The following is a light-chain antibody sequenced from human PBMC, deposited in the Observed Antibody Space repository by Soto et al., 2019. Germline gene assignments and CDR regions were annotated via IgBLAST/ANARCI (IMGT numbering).Light chain of an antibody. Sequence: QSALTQPASVSGSPGQSITISCTGTSSDVGGYNYVSWYQQHPGKAPILMIFDVSNRPSGVSNRFSGSKSGNTASLTISGLQAEDEADYYCSSYTSSSPRVFGTGTKVTVL. J-gene: IGLJ1*01. V-gene: IGLV2-14*01. CDR1: SSDVGGYNY. CDR2: DVS. CDR3: SSYTSSSPRV.